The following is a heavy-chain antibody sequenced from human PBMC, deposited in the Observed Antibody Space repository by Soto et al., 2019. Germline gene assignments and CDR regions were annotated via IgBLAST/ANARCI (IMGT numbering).Heavy chain of an antibody. D-gene: IGHD6-13*01. CDR2: ISGSGGST. V-gene: IGHV3-23*01. CDR3: AKAAVPDSQHPGNPRSPYYFDY. J-gene: IGHJ4*02. CDR1: GFTFSSYA. Sequence: GGSLRLSCAASGFTFSSYAMSWVRQAPGKGLEWVSAISGSGGSTYYADSVKGRFTISRDNSKNTLYLQMNSLRAEDTAVYYCAKAAVPDSQHPGNPRSPYYFDYWGQGTLVTVSS.